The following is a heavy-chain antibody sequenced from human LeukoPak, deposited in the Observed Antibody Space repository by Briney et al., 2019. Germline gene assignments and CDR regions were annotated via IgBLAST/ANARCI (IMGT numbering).Heavy chain of an antibody. V-gene: IGHV1-69*05. D-gene: IGHD3-10*01. CDR3: ATLPRGHLFDS. J-gene: IGHJ4*02. Sequence: ASVKVSCKASGGTFSSYAISWVRQAPGQGLEWMGGIIPIFGTANYAQKFQGRVTITTDESTSTAYMELSSLRSDDTAVYFCATLPRGHLFDSWGQGTLVTVSS. CDR2: IIPIFGTA. CDR1: GGTFSSYA.